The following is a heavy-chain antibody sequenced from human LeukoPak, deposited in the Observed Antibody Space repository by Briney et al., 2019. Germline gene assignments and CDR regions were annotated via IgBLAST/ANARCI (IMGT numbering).Heavy chain of an antibody. CDR1: GYTFTSYG. CDR2: ISAYNGNT. D-gene: IGHD2-2*01. V-gene: IGHV1-18*01. CDR3: ARDGLEYPSLDFDY. Sequence: GASVKVSCKASGYTFTSYGISWVRQAPGQGLEWMGWISAYNGNTNYAHKLQGRVTMTTETSTSTAYMELRSLRSDDTAVYCGARDGLEYPSLDFDYWGQGTLVTVSS. J-gene: IGHJ4*02.